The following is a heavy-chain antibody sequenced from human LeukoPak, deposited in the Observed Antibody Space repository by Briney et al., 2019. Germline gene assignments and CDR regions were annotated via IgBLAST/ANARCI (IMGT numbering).Heavy chain of an antibody. V-gene: IGHV3-33*08. J-gene: IGHJ4*02. CDR2: IWYDGSNK. Sequence: GGSLRLSCAASGFTFSSYGMHWVRQAPGKGLEWVAVIWYDGSNKYYADSVKGRFTISRDNSKNTLYLQMNSLRAEDTAVYYCARGIPSRTIFADYWGQGTLVTVSS. CDR1: GFTFSSYG. CDR3: ARGIPSRTIFADY. D-gene: IGHD3-3*01.